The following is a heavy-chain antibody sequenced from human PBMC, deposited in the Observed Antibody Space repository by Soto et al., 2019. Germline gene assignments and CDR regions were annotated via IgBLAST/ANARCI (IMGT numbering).Heavy chain of an antibody. D-gene: IGHD2-15*01. Sequence: GGSLRLSCAASGFTFSSYWMSWVRQAPGKGLEWVANIKQDGSEKYYVDSVKGRFTISRDNAKNSLYLQMNSLRAEDTAVYYCARYCSGGSCYSDAFDIWGQGTMVTVSS. V-gene: IGHV3-7*01. CDR2: IKQDGSEK. CDR1: GFTFSSYW. J-gene: IGHJ3*02. CDR3: ARYCSGGSCYSDAFDI.